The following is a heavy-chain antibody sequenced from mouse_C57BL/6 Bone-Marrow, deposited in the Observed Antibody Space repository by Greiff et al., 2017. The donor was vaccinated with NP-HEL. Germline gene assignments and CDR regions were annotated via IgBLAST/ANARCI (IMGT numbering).Heavy chain of an antibody. CDR1: GYAFSSYW. V-gene: IGHV1-80*01. D-gene: IGHD2-3*01. Sequence: VQLQQSGAELVKPGASVKISCKASGYAFSSYWMNWVKQRPGKGLEWIGQIYPGDGDTNYNGKFKGKATLTADKSSSTAYMQLSSLTSEDSAVYFCERLGGYYPYWYFDVWGTGTTVTVSS. J-gene: IGHJ1*03. CDR3: ERLGGYYPYWYFDV. CDR2: IYPGDGDT.